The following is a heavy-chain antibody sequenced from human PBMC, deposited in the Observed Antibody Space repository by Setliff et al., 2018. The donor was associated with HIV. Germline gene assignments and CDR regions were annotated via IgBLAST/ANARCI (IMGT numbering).Heavy chain of an antibody. J-gene: IGHJ4*02. CDR2: IRENAYGGTT. D-gene: IGHD1-1*01. CDR1: EFNFNAYA. V-gene: IGHV3-49*04. Sequence: QSGGSLRLSCTGSEFNFNAYAMSWVRQAPGKGLEWVGLIRENAYGGTTEHAASVRGRFTISRDDSKNTLFLQLNTLRPEDTAVYYCASARIPTGGTSTSLDYWGQGALVTVSS. CDR3: ASARIPTGGTSTSLDY.